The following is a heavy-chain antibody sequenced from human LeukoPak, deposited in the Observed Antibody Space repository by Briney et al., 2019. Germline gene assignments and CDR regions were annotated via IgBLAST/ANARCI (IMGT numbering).Heavy chain of an antibody. V-gene: IGHV4-34*01. J-gene: IGHJ4*02. Sequence: SETLSLTCAVYGGSFSGYYWSWIRQPPGEGLEWIGEINHSGSTNYNPSLKSRVTISVDTSKNQFSLKLSSVTAADTALYYCAMGHGYNPPFDYWGQGTLVTVSS. CDR2: INHSGST. D-gene: IGHD5-12*01. CDR3: AMGHGYNPPFDY. CDR1: GGSFSGYY.